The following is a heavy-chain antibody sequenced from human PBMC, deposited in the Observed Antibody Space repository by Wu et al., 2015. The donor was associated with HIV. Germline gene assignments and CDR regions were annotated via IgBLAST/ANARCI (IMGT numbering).Heavy chain of an antibody. Sequence: QVQMIQSGAEVRKPGSSVKVSCKASGGPFTNYGINWVRRAPGAGLEWLGTIIPLYGSTNYAQKFLGRIMISADTSTTTSSLELSSLRSEDTAIYYCATTNRILINGGDYYHRYGMDVWGQGTTVTVSS. CDR1: GGPFTNYG. V-gene: IGHV1-69*02. CDR2: IIPLYGST. CDR3: ATTNRILINGGDYYHRYGMDV. J-gene: IGHJ6*01. D-gene: IGHD2-21*01.